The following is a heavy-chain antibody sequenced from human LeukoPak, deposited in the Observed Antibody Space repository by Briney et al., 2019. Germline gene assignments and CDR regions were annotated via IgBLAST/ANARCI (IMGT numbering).Heavy chain of an antibody. D-gene: IGHD3-10*01. CDR1: GFTFDDYA. Sequence: GRSLRLSCAASGFTFDDYAMHWVRQAPGKGLEWVSGISWNSGSIGYADSVKGRFTISRDNAKNSLYLQMNSLRAEDTALYYCAKDLYGSGSLFDYWGQGTLVTVSS. V-gene: IGHV3-9*01. CDR3: AKDLYGSGSLFDY. CDR2: ISWNSGSI. J-gene: IGHJ4*02.